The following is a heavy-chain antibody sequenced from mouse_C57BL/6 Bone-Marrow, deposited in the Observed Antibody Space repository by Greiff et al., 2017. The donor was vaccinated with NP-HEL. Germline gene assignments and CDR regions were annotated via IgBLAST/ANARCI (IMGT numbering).Heavy chain of an antibody. CDR3: ARRDYDGNYSY. CDR2: IYPGGGYT. D-gene: IGHD2-3*01. V-gene: IGHV1-63*01. J-gene: IGHJ2*01. Sequence: QVQLQQSGAELVRPGTSVKLSCKASGYTFTNYWIGWAKQRPGHGLEWIGDIYPGGGYTNYNEKFKGKATLTADKSSSTVYMQFSSLTSEDSADCSSARRDYDGNYSYWGQGTTVTVSS. CDR1: GYTFTNYW.